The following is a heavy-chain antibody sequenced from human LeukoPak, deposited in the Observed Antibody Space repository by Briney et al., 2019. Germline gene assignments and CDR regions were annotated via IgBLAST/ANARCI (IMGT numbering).Heavy chain of an antibody. D-gene: IGHD5-18*01. CDR1: GGSISSYY. Sequence: PSETLSLTCTVSGGSISSYYWSWIRQPPGKGLEWIGYIYYSGSTNYNPSLKSRVTISVDTSKNQFSLKLSSVTAADTAVYYCARYTAAPYPYGMDVWGQGTTVTVSS. CDR2: IYYSGST. J-gene: IGHJ6*02. CDR3: ARYTAAPYPYGMDV. V-gene: IGHV4-59*01.